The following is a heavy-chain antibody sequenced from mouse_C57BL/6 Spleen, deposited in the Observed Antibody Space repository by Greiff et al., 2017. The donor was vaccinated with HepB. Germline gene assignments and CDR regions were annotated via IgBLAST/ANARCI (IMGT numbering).Heavy chain of an antibody. CDR1: GYAFSSSW. CDR3: ARRVYSNYDAMDY. Sequence: VQLQQSGPKLVKPGASVKISCKASGYAFSSSWMNWVKQRPGKGLEWIGRIYPGDGDTNYNGKFKGKATLTADKSSSTAYMQLSSLTSEDSAVYFCARRVYSNYDAMDYWGQGTSVTVSS. CDR2: IYPGDGDT. D-gene: IGHD2-5*01. J-gene: IGHJ4*01. V-gene: IGHV1-82*01.